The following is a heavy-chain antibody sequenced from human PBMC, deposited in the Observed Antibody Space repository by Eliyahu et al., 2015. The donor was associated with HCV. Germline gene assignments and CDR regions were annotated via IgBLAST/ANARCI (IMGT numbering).Heavy chain of an antibody. CDR2: ISGSGGST. J-gene: IGHJ3*02. D-gene: IGHD1-26*01. Sequence: EVQLLESGGGLVXPGGSLXLSCAASGFTFSSYXXXWVRQAPGKGLEWVSAISGSGGSTYYADSVKGRFTISRDNSKNTLYLQMNSLRAEDTAVYYCAKDGWWELDDAFDIWGQGTMVTVSS. CDR1: GFTFSSYX. V-gene: IGHV3-23*01. CDR3: AKDGWWELDDAFDI.